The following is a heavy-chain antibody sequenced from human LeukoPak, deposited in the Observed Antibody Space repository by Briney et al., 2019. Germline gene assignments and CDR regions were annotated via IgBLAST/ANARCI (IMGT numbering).Heavy chain of an antibody. V-gene: IGHV1-2*06. D-gene: IGHD5-12*01. CDR1: GYTFTDNY. CDR3: ARGKILAAISSTGLDY. Sequence: GASVKVSCKASGYTFTDNYMHWVRQAPGQGLEWMGRINPNSSDTKYAQKFQGRVTMTRDTSISTGYMEVSGLTSDDTAVYYCARGKILAAISSTGLDYWGQGTLVTVSS. CDR2: INPNSSDT. J-gene: IGHJ4*02.